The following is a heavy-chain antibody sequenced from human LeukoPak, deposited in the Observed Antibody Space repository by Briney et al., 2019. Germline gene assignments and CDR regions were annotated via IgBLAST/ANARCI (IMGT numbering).Heavy chain of an antibody. CDR3: AKEGSYGDSAFDI. CDR2: ISYDGSNK. CDR1: GFTFSSYG. Sequence: GGSLRLSCAASGFTFSSYGMHWVRQAPGKGLEWEAVISYDGSNKYYADSVKGRFTISRDNSKNTLYLQMNSLRAEDTAVYYCAKEGSYGDSAFDIWGQGTMVTVSS. D-gene: IGHD2-21*02. J-gene: IGHJ3*02. V-gene: IGHV3-30*18.